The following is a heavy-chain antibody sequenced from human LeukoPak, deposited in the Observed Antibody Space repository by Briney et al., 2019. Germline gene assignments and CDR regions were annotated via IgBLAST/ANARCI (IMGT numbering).Heavy chain of an antibody. CDR1: GFTLSTYE. J-gene: IGHJ6*02. CDR2: ISRSGSTI. V-gene: IGHV3-48*03. CDR3: ARDDCPGPYCGMDV. Sequence: GGSLRLSCAASGFTLSTYEMNWVRQAPGKGLEWVSYISRSGSTIYCADSVKGRFTISRDNAKNSLYLQMNSLRAEDTAVYYCARDDCPGPYCGMDVWGQGTTVTVSS. D-gene: IGHD2-21*02.